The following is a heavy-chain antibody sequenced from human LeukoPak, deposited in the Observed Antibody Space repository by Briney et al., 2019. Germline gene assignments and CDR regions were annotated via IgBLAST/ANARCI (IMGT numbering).Heavy chain of an antibody. CDR3: AKAEEWELRLDY. J-gene: IGHJ4*02. CDR1: GFTFSSYG. V-gene: IGHV3-30*18. D-gene: IGHD1-26*01. Sequence: GGSLRLSCAASGFTFSSYGMHWVRQAPGKGLEWVAVISYDGSDKYYADSVKGRFTISRDNSKNTLYLQMNSLRAEDTAVYYCAKAEEWELRLDYWGQGTLVTISS. CDR2: ISYDGSDK.